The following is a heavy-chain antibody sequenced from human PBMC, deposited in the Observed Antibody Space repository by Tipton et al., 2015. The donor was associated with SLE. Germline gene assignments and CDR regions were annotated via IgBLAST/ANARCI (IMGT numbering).Heavy chain of an antibody. J-gene: IGHJ3*02. CDR3: ARGTGGAFDI. Sequence: TLSLTCTVSGGSISSGSYYWSWIRQPAGKGLEWIGLIYTSGSTNYNPSLKSRVTISVDTSKNQFSLKLSSVTAADTAVYYCARGTGGAFDIWGQGTMVTVSS. V-gene: IGHV4-61*02. CDR1: GGSISSGSYY. CDR2: IYTSGST. D-gene: IGHD3-16*01.